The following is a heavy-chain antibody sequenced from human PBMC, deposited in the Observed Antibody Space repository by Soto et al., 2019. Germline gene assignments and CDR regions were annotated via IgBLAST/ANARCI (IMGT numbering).Heavy chain of an antibody. D-gene: IGHD6-19*01. Sequence: QVQLVQSGAEVKKPGASVKVSCKASGYTFTSYAMHWVRQAPGQSLEWMGWVNGGNGNTKYSQKFNDRVTMTRDTSASTAYMELSSQRSEDTAVYSGARGRAVAGNDWGQGTLVTVSS. CDR3: ARGRAVAGND. J-gene: IGHJ4*02. CDR1: GYTFTSYA. V-gene: IGHV1-3*01. CDR2: VNGGNGNT.